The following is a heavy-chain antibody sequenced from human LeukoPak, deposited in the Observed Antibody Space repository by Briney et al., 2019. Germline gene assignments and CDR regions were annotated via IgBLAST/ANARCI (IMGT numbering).Heavy chain of an antibody. CDR2: ISGSGGST. V-gene: IGHV3-23*01. CDR1: GFTFDDFA. D-gene: IGHD3-10*01. CDR3: AKGTYYYGSGSSVDY. Sequence: GGSLRLSCAASGFTFDDFAMHWVRQAPGKGLEWVSAISGSGGSTFYADSVKGRFTISRDNSKNTLYLQMNSLTAEDTAVYYCAKGTYYYGSGSSVDYWGQGTLVTVSS. J-gene: IGHJ4*02.